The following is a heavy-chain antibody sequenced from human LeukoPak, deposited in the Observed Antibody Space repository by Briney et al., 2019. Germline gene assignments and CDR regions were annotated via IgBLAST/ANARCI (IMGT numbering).Heavy chain of an antibody. D-gene: IGHD3-22*01. Sequence: SVKVSRKASGGTFSSYAITWVRQAPGQGLEWMGGIIPIFGTTNNAQKFQGRVTITADESTSTAYMELSSLRYDDTAVYYCASMESSGFYLDYWGQGTLVTVSS. V-gene: IGHV1-69*13. CDR3: ASMESSGFYLDY. CDR2: IIPIFGTT. J-gene: IGHJ4*02. CDR1: GGTFSSYA.